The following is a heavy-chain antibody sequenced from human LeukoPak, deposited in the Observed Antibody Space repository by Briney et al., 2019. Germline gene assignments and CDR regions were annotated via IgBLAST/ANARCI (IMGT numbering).Heavy chain of an antibody. CDR2: INTYNVNT. J-gene: IGHJ4*02. V-gene: IGHV1-18*01. CDR3: ARDSRRGYSYGYDY. D-gene: IGHD5-18*01. Sequence: ASVTVSCKTSGYTFTSYGVSWVRQAPGQGLEWMGWINTYNVNTNYAQKFQGRVTLTTDASTSTVYMELRSLRSDDTAVYYCARDSRRGYSYGYDYWGQGTLVTVSS. CDR1: GYTFTSYG.